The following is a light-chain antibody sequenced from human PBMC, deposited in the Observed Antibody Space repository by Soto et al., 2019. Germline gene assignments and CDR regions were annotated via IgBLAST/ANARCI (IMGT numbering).Light chain of an antibody. J-gene: IGLJ1*01. Sequence: QSVLTQPASVSGSPGQSITISCTGTSSDVGGYNYVSWYQQHPGKAPKLMIYEVSNRPSGVSNRFSGSKSGNTASLTISALQAEDEADYYCSSYTSSSTYVFGTGTKVT. CDR1: SSDVGGYNY. V-gene: IGLV2-14*01. CDR2: EVS. CDR3: SSYTSSSTYV.